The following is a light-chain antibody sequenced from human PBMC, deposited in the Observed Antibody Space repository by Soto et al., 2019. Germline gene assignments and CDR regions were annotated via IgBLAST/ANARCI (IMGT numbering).Light chain of an antibody. CDR2: DAS. J-gene: IGKJ1*01. V-gene: IGKV1-5*01. CDR1: QSISTW. CDR3: KQYNSYWT. Sequence: EIQLAQSPSTLSASVGDRVTITCRASQSISTWLAWYQQKPGKAPKLLIYDASSLESGVPSRFSGSGSGTEFTLTISNLQPDDFATYHCKQYNSYWTFGQGTKVDIK.